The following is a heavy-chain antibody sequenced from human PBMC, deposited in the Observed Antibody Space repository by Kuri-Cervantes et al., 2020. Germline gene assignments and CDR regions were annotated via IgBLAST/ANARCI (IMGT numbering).Heavy chain of an antibody. Sequence: SETLSLTCTVSGGSISSYYWSWIRQPAGKGLEWIGRIYTSGSTNYNPSLKSRVTISLDTSKNQFSLRLSSVTAADTAVYYCASSKRSITPFDYWGQGTLVTVSS. CDR2: IYTSGST. D-gene: IGHD2-15*01. CDR1: GGSISSYY. CDR3: ASSKRSITPFDY. V-gene: IGHV4-4*07. J-gene: IGHJ4*02.